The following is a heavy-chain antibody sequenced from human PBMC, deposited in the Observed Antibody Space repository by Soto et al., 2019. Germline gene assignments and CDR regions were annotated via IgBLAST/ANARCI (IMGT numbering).Heavy chain of an antibody. CDR1: GGSISSSGYY. D-gene: IGHD3-10*02. V-gene: IGHV4-39*01. CDR2: IYYSGST. J-gene: IGHJ4*02. Sequence: SETLSLTCTASGGSISSSGYYWGWIRQPPGKGLEWIGTIYYSGSTYYSPSLKSRVTISVDTSKNQFSLKLSSVTAADTAVYYWARRSQLAAVRGIDYWGQGTLVTVSS. CDR3: ARRSQLAAVRGIDY.